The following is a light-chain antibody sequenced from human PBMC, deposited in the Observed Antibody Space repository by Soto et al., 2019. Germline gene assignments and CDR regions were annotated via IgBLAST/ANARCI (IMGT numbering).Light chain of an antibody. CDR2: LGS. V-gene: IGKV2-28*01. Sequence: DIVMTQSPLSLPVTPGEPASISCMSSQSLLHSNGYNYLDWYLQKPGQSPQLLIYLGSNRSSGVPDRFSGSGSGKDLTLKISRVEAEDFATYYCRQLNSYPRGNFCGGTKVDI. CDR1: QSLLHSNGYNY. CDR3: RQLNSYPRGN. J-gene: IGKJ4*01.